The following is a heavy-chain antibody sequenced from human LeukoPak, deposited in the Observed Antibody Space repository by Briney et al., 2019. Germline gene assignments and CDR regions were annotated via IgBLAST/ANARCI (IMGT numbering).Heavy chain of an antibody. CDR1: GFTFSSYW. D-gene: IGHD1-20*01. Sequence: PGGSLRLSCAASGFTFSSYWMSWVRQAPGKGSEWVANIEQDGSEKYYVDSVKGRFTISRDNAKNSLYLQMNSLRAEDTAVYYCATSNWNYYNYWGQGTLVTVSS. J-gene: IGHJ4*02. V-gene: IGHV3-7*05. CDR3: ATSNWNYYNY. CDR2: IEQDGSEK.